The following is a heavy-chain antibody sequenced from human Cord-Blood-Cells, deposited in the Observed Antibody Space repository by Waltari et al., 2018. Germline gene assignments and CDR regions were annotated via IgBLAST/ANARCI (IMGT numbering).Heavy chain of an antibody. J-gene: IGHJ4*02. D-gene: IGHD3-9*01. CDR3: ARSPYDILTGYYRFFDY. CDR2: IDPNSGNR. CDR1: GYTFTSYD. Sequence: QVQLVQSGAEVKKPGASVKVSCKASGYTFTSYDINWVRQATGQGLEWMGWIDPNSGNRGYGQKFQGRVSMTRNPSISTAYMELSSLRSEDTAVYYCARSPYDILTGYYRFFDYWGQGTLVTVSS. V-gene: IGHV1-8*02.